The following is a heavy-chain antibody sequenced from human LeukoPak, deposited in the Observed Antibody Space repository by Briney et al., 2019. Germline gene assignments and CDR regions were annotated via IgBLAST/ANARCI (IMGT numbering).Heavy chain of an antibody. Sequence: SQTLSLTCAISGDSVSSSSSAWNWIRQSPSRGLEWLGRTFYRSKWYNEYAVYVKSRITINPDTSKNQFSLQLNSVTPEDTAVYFCARLAGGFSYGLDIWGQGTMVTVSS. CDR1: GDSVSSSSSA. J-gene: IGHJ3*02. V-gene: IGHV6-1*01. D-gene: IGHD5-18*01. CDR3: ARLAGGFSYGLDI. CDR2: TFYRSKWYN.